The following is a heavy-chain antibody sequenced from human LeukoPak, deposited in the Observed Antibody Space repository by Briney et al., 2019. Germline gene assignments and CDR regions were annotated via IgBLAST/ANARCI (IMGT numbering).Heavy chain of an antibody. V-gene: IGHV1-2*02. D-gene: IGHD3-10*01. CDR2: INPNSGGT. Sequence: GASVKVSCKASGYSFSNYYIHWVRQAPGQGLEWMGWINPNSGGTNDAHNFQGRVTMTRDTSITTVYLELSGLRSDDTAVYYCGRAGGRSPGPTYYYGLDVWGQGTTVTVSS. CDR3: GRAGGRSPGPTYYYGLDV. J-gene: IGHJ6*02. CDR1: GYSFSNYY.